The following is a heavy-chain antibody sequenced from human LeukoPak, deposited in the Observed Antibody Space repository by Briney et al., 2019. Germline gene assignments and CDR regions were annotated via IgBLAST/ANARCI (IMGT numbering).Heavy chain of an antibody. CDR3: AREGSGWYYFDY. D-gene: IGHD6-19*01. V-gene: IGHV1-2*06. J-gene: IGHJ4*02. CDR1: GYTFTAYY. CDR2: INPNSGDT. Sequence: ASVKVSCKASGYTFTAYYMHWVRQAPGQGLEWMGRINPNSGDTNYAQKFQGRVTMTRDTSISTAYMELSRLRSDDTAVYYCAREGSGWYYFDYWGQGALVTASS.